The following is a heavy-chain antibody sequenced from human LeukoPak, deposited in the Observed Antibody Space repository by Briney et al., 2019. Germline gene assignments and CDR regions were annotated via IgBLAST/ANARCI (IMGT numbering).Heavy chain of an antibody. CDR3: ARRYCSDTLCYFFDY. CDR2: INPNSGGT. J-gene: IGHJ4*02. Sequence: SVTVSCTPSGYMFIDYYMHLVRQAPAQGLEWMGWINPNSGGTDYVQKFQGRVTMTRDTSISTAYMELNRLTSDDTAVYYCARRYCSDTLCYFFDYWGQGTQVTVSS. CDR1: GYMFIDYY. V-gene: IGHV1-2*02. D-gene: IGHD2-8*01.